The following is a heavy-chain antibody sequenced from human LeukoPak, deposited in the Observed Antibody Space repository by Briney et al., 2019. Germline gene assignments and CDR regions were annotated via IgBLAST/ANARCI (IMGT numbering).Heavy chain of an antibody. Sequence: GGSLRPSCAASGFTFSTYTMNWVRQAPGNGLEWVSSIPDSGRYSHHADSVKGRFTISRDNAKNSMYLEMDNLGAEDTAVYCCVRGDSRDYCGQGTLVTVSS. D-gene: IGHD6-13*01. CDR1: GFTFSTYT. CDR2: IPDSGRYS. V-gene: IGHV3-21*01. J-gene: IGHJ4*02. CDR3: VRGDSRDY.